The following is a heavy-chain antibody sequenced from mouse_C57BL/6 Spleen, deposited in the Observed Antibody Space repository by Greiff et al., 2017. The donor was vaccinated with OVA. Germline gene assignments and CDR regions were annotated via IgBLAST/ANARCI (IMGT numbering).Heavy chain of an antibody. CDR2: INPGSGGT. Sequence: QVQLQQSGAELVRPGTSVKVSCKASGYAFTNYLIEWVKQRPGQGLEWIGVINPGSGGTNYNEKFKGKATLTADKSSSTAYMQLSSLTSEDSAVYICARWAYGSSVFYAMDYWGQGTSVTVSS. CDR1: GYAFTNYL. D-gene: IGHD1-1*01. CDR3: ARWAYGSSVFYAMDY. J-gene: IGHJ4*01. V-gene: IGHV1-54*01.